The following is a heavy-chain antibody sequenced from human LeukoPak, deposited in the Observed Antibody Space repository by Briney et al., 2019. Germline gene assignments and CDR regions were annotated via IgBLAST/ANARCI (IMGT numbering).Heavy chain of an antibody. J-gene: IGHJ6*03. CDR3: ARDVSTVTTLWNYYYYMDV. CDR1: GGSISSSSYY. CDR2: IYYSGST. D-gene: IGHD4-17*01. Sequence: SSETLSLTCTVSGGSISSSSYYWRWIRQPPGKGLEWIGYIYYSGSTNYNPSLKSRVTISVDTSKNQFSLKLSSVTAADTAVYYCARDVSTVTTLWNYYYYMDVWGKGTTVTVSS. V-gene: IGHV4-61*01.